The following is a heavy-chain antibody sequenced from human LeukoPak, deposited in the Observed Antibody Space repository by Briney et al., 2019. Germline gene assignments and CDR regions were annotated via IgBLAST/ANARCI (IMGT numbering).Heavy chain of an antibody. V-gene: IGHV3-74*01. CDR2: INSDGSST. CDR1: GFTFSSYW. CDR3: ARAGDYYDSSGYFSNFDY. D-gene: IGHD3-22*01. Sequence: PGGSLRLSCAASGFTFSSYWMHWVRQAPGKGLVWVSRINSDGSSTSYADSVKGRFTISRDNAKNTLYLQMNSLRAEDTAVYYCARAGDYYDSSGYFSNFDYWGQGTLVTVSS. J-gene: IGHJ4*02.